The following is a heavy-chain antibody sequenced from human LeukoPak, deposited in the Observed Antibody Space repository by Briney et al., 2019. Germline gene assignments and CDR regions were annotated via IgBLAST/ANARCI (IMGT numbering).Heavy chain of an antibody. J-gene: IGHJ4*02. Sequence: PGGSLRLSCAASGFTFSTYAMNWVRQAPGKGLELVSGISGSSASTYYADSVKGRFTISRDNSKNTLYVQMNSLRAEDTAVYYCAVGSYYFDYWGQGTLVTVSS. CDR2: ISGSSAST. CDR3: AVGSYYFDY. CDR1: GFTFSTYA. V-gene: IGHV3-23*01. D-gene: IGHD3-10*01.